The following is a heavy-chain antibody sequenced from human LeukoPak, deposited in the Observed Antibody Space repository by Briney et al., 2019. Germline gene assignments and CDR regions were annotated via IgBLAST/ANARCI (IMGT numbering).Heavy chain of an antibody. J-gene: IGHJ5*02. CDR3: ARGLYCSSTSCYWVYGWFDP. CDR2: IYYSGST. Sequence: SETLSLTCTVSGGSISSYYWSWIRQPPGKGLEWIGYIYYSGSTNYNPSLKSRVTISVDTSKNQFSLKLSSVTAADTAVYYCARGLYCSSTSCYWVYGWFDPWGQGTLVTVSS. V-gene: IGHV4-59*08. CDR1: GGSISSYY. D-gene: IGHD2-2*01.